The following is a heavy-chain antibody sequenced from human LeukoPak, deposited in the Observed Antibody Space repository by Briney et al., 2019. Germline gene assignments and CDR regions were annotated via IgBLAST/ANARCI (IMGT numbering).Heavy chain of an antibody. CDR1: GGSFSGYY. D-gene: IGHD5-18*01. Sequence: SETLSLTCAVYGGSFSGYYWSWIRQPPGKGLGWIGEINHSGSTNYNPSLKSRVTISVDTSKNQFSLKLSSVTAADTAVYYRARGKWIQLWLQSYFDYWGQGTLVTVSS. CDR3: ARGKWIQLWLQSYFDY. V-gene: IGHV4-34*01. J-gene: IGHJ4*02. CDR2: INHSGST.